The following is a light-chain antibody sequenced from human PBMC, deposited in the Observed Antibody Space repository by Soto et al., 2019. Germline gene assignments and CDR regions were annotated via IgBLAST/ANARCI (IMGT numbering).Light chain of an antibody. J-gene: IGKJ3*01. Sequence: EVVLTQSPGTLSLSPGERATLSCRASQSVAANYLAWYQQKRGKAPRLLIYGASSRATGIPDRFSGSGSGTDFTLTISRLEPEDFSVYYCQQYGTAPLTFGPGTKVDIK. CDR2: GAS. CDR1: QSVAANY. CDR3: QQYGTAPLT. V-gene: IGKV3-20*01.